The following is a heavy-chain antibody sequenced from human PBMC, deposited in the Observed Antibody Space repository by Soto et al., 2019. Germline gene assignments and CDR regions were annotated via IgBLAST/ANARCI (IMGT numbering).Heavy chain of an antibody. Sequence: SETLSLTCTVSGGSISTYYWSWIRQPPGKGLEWVGEIYYSGSTNYNPSLKSRVTMSVDKSKNQFSLKLSSVTAADTAVYYCARAAARPENYYYYMDVWGKGTTVTVSS. V-gene: IGHV4-59*12. CDR1: GGSISTYY. CDR2: IYYSGST. CDR3: ARAAARPENYYYYMDV. D-gene: IGHD6-6*01. J-gene: IGHJ6*03.